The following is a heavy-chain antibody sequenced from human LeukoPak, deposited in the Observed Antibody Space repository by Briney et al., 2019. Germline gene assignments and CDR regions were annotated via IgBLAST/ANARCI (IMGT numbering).Heavy chain of an antibody. CDR1: GGTFSSYT. V-gene: IGHV1-69*04. CDR2: IIPILGIA. J-gene: IGHJ4*02. CDR3: ARDLSLYDSSGYLFDY. Sequence: SVKVSCKASGGTFSSYTISWVRQAPGQGLEWMGRIIPILGIANYAQKFQGRVTITADKSTSTAYMELSSMRSEDTAVYYCARDLSLYDSSGYLFDYWGQGTLVTVSS. D-gene: IGHD3-22*01.